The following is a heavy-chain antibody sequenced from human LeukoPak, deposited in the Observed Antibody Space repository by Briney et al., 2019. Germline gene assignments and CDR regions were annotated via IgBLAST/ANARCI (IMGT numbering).Heavy chain of an antibody. Sequence: GGSLRLSCAASGFTFSNYAMSWVRQAPGKGLEWVSAISGSGGSTYYADSVKGRFTISRDNSKNTLYLQMNSLRAEDTAVYYCAKGVRMQWLVLYYFDYWGQGTLVTVSS. J-gene: IGHJ4*02. CDR3: AKGVRMQWLVLYYFDY. CDR2: ISGSGGST. D-gene: IGHD6-19*01. CDR1: GFTFSNYA. V-gene: IGHV3-23*01.